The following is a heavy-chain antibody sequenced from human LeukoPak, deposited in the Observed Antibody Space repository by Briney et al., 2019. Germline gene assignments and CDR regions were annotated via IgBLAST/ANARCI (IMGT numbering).Heavy chain of an antibody. Sequence: SETLSLTCTVSGGSISSGSYYWSWIRQPAGKGLEWIGRIYTSGSTNYNPSLRSRVTISIDTSKNQFSLKLSSVTAADTAVYYCARGLWFGDENPPYFDYWGQGTLVTVSS. J-gene: IGHJ4*02. CDR3: ARGLWFGDENPPYFDY. CDR2: IYTSGST. V-gene: IGHV4-61*02. CDR1: GGSISSGSYY. D-gene: IGHD3-10*01.